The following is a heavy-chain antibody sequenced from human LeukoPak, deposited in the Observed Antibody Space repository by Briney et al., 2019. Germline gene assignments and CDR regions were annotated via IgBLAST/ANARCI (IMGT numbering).Heavy chain of an antibody. CDR1: GYTFTGYY. Sequence: ASVKVSCKASGYTFTGYYMHWVRQAPGQGLEWMGWINPNSGGTNYAQKFQGRVTMTRDTSISTAYMELSRLRSDDTAVYYCASFTPYSLVPPTSDWYFDLWGRGTLVTVPS. CDR3: ASFTPYSLVPPTSDWYFDL. J-gene: IGHJ2*01. V-gene: IGHV1-2*02. CDR2: INPNSGGT. D-gene: IGHD6-13*01.